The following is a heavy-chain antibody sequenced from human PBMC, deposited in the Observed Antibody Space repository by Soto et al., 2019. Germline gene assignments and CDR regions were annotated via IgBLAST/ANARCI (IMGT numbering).Heavy chain of an antibody. J-gene: IGHJ4*02. CDR2: VYPNSGNT. CDR3: ARVPFVNFGDSVPFDY. CDR1: GFTFTSYD. V-gene: IGHV1-8*01. Sequence: VQLLQSGAEVKKPGASVKVSCKTSGFTFTSYDINWVRQAPGQGLEWLGWVYPNSGNTDYAQKFQGRVTMTRDTSITTAYMELSSLRSEDTAVYYCARVPFVNFGDSVPFDYWGQGTLVTVSS. D-gene: IGHD4-17*01.